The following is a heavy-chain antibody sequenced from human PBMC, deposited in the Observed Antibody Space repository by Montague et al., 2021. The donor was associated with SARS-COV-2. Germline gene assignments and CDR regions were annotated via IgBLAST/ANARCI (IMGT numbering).Heavy chain of an antibody. Sequence: SLRLSCAASGFTFDDYGMSWVRQAPGKGLEWVAVIWYDGSNKYYADSVKGRFTISRDNSKNTLYLQMNSLRAEDTAVYYCAREVVVPAAILYQGYYYYYYMDVWGKGTTVTVSS. D-gene: IGHD2-2*02. CDR1: GFTFDDYG. CDR2: IWYDGSNK. V-gene: IGHV3-33*08. CDR3: AREVVVPAAILYQGYYYYYYMDV. J-gene: IGHJ6*03.